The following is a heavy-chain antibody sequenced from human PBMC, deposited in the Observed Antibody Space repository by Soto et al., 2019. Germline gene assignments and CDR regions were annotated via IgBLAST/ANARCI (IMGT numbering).Heavy chain of an antibody. V-gene: IGHV2-5*02. CDR2: IYWDDDK. CDR1: GFSLSTSGVG. CDR3: AHTGARY. Sequence: QITLKASGPSLVKPTQTLTLTCTFSGFSLSTSGVGVDWISQPPGKPLEWLALIYWDDDKRYSTSVKTTITSTNDTSKNQVVLTMTNMAPVDTATYYCAHTGARYWGQGTLVTVSS. D-gene: IGHD3-10*01. J-gene: IGHJ4*02.